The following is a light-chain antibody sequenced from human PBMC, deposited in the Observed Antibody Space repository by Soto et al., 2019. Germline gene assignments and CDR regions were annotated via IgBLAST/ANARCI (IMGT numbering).Light chain of an antibody. Sequence: EIVLTQSPATLSLSPGERATLSCRASPGVSSYLAWYQQKPCQAPRLLLYDTSNRATGIPARFSGSGSGTDFSRTISGLEPEDFAVYCWQLLSDWPWTFGQGTKVEIK. CDR2: DTS. CDR3: QLLSDWPWT. CDR1: PGVSSY. J-gene: IGKJ1*01. V-gene: IGKV3-11*01.